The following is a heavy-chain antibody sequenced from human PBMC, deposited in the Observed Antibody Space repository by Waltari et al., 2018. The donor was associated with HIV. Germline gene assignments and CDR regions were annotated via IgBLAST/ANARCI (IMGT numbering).Heavy chain of an antibody. CDR3: AREGGRDCSGGSCYIDY. Sequence: EVEVVESGGGLVQQGGSLRLSCPVSGFTFRSSWMSWVGQAPGEGWGELAKINQDGSASYCVGSVEGRFTISRDNTKNLLYLQMNSLRGEDTAVYYCAREGGRDCSGGSCYIDYWGQGTLVTVSS. CDR2: INQDGSAS. V-gene: IGHV3-7*01. CDR1: GFTFRSSW. D-gene: IGHD2-15*01. J-gene: IGHJ4*02.